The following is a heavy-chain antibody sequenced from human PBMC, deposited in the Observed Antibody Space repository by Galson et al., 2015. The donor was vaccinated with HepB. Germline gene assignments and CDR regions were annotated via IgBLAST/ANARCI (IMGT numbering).Heavy chain of an antibody. D-gene: IGHD3-10*01. CDR2: IKEDGSEK. J-gene: IGHJ6*02. V-gene: IGHV3-7*05. CDR3: ARVKRGEWYTYYYYGIDV. Sequence: SLRLSCAASGFISSMYWMNWVRQAPGKGLEWVANIKEDGSEKNYVDSVKGRFTISRDNAKNSLYLQMNSLRAEDTAVYYCARVKRGEWYTYYYYGIDVWGQGTTAPVSS. CDR1: GFISSMYW.